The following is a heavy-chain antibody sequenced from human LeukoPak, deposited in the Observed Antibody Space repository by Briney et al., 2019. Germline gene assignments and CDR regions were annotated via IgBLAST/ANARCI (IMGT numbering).Heavy chain of an antibody. CDR2: IRDDGDNI. V-gene: IGHV3-30*02. Sequence: GGSLRLPCAASGFSFSSYAMHWARQAPGKGLEWVAFIRDDGDNIHYVDSVKGRFTISRDNSKSTLYLQMNGLRADDTGIYYCAKEDAPLGGRPDFWGQGTLVTVSS. J-gene: IGHJ4*02. CDR3: AKEDAPLGGRPDF. D-gene: IGHD3-16*01. CDR1: GFSFSSYA.